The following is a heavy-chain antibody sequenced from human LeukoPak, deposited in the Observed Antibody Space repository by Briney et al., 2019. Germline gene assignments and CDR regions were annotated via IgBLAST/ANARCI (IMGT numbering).Heavy chain of an antibody. Sequence: PGGSLRLSCAASGLTFSRHAMTWVRQAPGKGPEWVSSLSGSGGSIYYADSVKGRFTISRDNSKNTLYLQMNSLRAEDTAVYYCAKCALMVYDWFDSWGQGTLVTVSS. D-gene: IGHD2-8*01. J-gene: IGHJ5*01. CDR1: GLTFSRHA. V-gene: IGHV3-23*01. CDR2: LSGSGGSI. CDR3: AKCALMVYDWFDS.